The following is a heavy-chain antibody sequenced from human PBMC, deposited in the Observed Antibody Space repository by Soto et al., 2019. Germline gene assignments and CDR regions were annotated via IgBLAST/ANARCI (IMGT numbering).Heavy chain of an antibody. CDR1: GDTFSRYG. D-gene: IGHD6-13*01. J-gene: IGHJ4*02. CDR3: ARLAAADTGLRY. V-gene: IGHV1-18*01. Sequence: GASVTPSSMTSGDTFSRYGINWVRQAPEEGLDWVGWISGYNGDTYYVQRFNGRVTLTTDTSTRSAYMQLSSLPSDDTAVYYCARLAAADTGLRYWGQGTQVTVSS. CDR2: ISGYNGDT.